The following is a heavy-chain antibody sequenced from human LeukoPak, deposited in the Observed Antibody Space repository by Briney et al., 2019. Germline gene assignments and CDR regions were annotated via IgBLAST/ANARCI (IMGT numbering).Heavy chain of an antibody. J-gene: IGHJ4*02. CDR2: IYYSGST. CDR1: GGSISSSSYY. Sequence: SETLSLTCTVSGGSISSSSYYWGWIRQPPGKGLEWIGSIYYSGSTYYNPSLKSRVTISVDTSKNQFSLKLSSVTAADTAVYYCARLGLLVVANWGQGTLVTVSS. CDR3: ARLGLLVVAN. V-gene: IGHV4-39*01. D-gene: IGHD2-15*01.